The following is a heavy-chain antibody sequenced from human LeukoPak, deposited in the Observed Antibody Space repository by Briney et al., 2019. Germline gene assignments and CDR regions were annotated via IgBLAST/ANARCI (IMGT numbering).Heavy chain of an antibody. Sequence: GGSLRLSCAPSGFIFSSYAMSWVRQAPGKGLEWVSGISDSGGKTDSADSVKGRFTISRDNSKGKVYLQMNSLRAEDTAVYYCVARAGGFRHFDYWGQGTLVTVSS. CDR1: GFIFSSYA. CDR2: ISDSGGKT. D-gene: IGHD3-10*01. CDR3: VARAGGFRHFDY. V-gene: IGHV3-23*01. J-gene: IGHJ4*02.